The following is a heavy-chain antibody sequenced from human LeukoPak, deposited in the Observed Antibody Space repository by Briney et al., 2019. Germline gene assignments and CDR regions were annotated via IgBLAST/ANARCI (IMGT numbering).Heavy chain of an antibody. Sequence: PSETLSLTCNVSGVSIRSGGYYWSWIRQPPGKGLEWIGEINHSGSTNYNPSLKSRVTISVDTSKNQFSLKLSSVTAADTAVYYCARHGGGSSSHWGQGTLVTVSS. CDR1: GVSIRSGGYY. CDR3: ARHGGGSSSH. D-gene: IGHD6-13*01. CDR2: INHSGST. J-gene: IGHJ4*02. V-gene: IGHV4-39*01.